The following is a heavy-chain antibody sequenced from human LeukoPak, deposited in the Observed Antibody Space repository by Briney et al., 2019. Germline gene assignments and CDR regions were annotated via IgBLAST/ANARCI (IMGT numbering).Heavy chain of an antibody. CDR3: ARRATMLAGGYFDY. V-gene: IGHV4-4*09. D-gene: IGHD5-12*01. J-gene: IGHJ4*02. Sequence: SDTLSLPCTVSGRPISSYYWSWLRQTPGKGLEWIGYIYASGSTTYNPSPKSRVTISIDTSKNQFSLKLSSVTAADTAVYYCARRATMLAGGYFDYWGQGTLVSVSS. CDR1: GRPISSYY. CDR2: IYASGST.